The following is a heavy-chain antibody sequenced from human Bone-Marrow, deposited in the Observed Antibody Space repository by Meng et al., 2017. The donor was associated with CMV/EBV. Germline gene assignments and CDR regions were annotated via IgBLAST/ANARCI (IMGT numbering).Heavy chain of an antibody. CDR1: GFTFTRFW. CDR3: AREMDFWSGKPYYGMDV. Sequence: GESLKISCAASGFTFTRFWMHWVRQAPGKGLEWVSRINNDGTDTGYADSVKGRFTISRDNSKNTLYLQMNSLRAEDTAVYYCAREMDFWSGKPYYGMDVWGQGTKVTSP. D-gene: IGHD3-3*01. J-gene: IGHJ6*02. CDR2: INNDGTDT. V-gene: IGHV3-74*01.